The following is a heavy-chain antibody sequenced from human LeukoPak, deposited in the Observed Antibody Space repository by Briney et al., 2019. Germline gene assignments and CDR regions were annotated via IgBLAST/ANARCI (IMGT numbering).Heavy chain of an antibody. CDR3: ARHESWSAAISYFDY. J-gene: IGHJ4*02. CDR2: IYPGDSDT. V-gene: IGHV5-51*01. Sequence: GESLKISCKGSGYSFTSYWIGWVRQMPGKGLEWMGIIYPGDSDTRYSPSFQGQVTISVDKSISTAYLQWSSLKASDTAMYYCARHESWSAAISYFDYWGQGTLVTVSS. CDR1: GYSFTSYW. D-gene: IGHD2-2*02.